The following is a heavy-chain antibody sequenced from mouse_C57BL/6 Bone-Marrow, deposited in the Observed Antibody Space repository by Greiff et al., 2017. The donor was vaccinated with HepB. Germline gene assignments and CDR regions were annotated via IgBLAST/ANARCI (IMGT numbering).Heavy chain of an antibody. CDR2: IDPSDSYT. V-gene: IGHV1-59*01. CDR1: GYTFTSYW. J-gene: IGHJ4*01. D-gene: IGHD2-2*01. Sequence: VQLQQSGAELVRPGTSVKLSCKASGYTFTSYWMHWVKQRPGQGLEWIGVIDPSDSYTNYNQKFKGKATLTVDTSSSTAYMQLSSLTSEDSAVYYCARTIYYGYDGYAMDYWGQGTSVTVSS. CDR3: ARTIYYGYDGYAMDY.